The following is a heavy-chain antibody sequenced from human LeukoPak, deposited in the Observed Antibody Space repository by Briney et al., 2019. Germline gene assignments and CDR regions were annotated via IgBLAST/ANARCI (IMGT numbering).Heavy chain of an antibody. D-gene: IGHD3-10*01. CDR2: IIPIIGTA. V-gene: IGHV1-69*13. Sequence: SVKLSCKASGCTFSSYAISWVRQAPGQGLEWMGGIIPIIGTANYAQKFQGRVWITADESTSTAYMELRSLRSEDTAVYYCARDPGHYGSGSYYPGRNWFDPWGQGTLVTVSS. J-gene: IGHJ5*02. CDR3: ARDPGHYGSGSYYPGRNWFDP. CDR1: GCTFSSYA.